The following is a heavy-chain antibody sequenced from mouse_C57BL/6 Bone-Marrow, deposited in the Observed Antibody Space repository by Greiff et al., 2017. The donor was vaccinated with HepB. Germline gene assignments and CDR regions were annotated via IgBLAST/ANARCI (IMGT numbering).Heavy chain of an antibody. J-gene: IGHJ3*01. D-gene: IGHD1-1*01. V-gene: IGHV1-64*01. CDR2: IHPNSGST. Sequence: QVQLQQSGAELVKPGASVKLSCKASGYTFTSYWMHWVKQRPGQGLEWIGMIHPNSGSTNYNEKFKSKATLTVDKSSSTAYMQLSSLTSEDSAVYYCASYYGSGGFAYWGQGTLVTVSA. CDR1: GYTFTSYW. CDR3: ASYYGSGGFAY.